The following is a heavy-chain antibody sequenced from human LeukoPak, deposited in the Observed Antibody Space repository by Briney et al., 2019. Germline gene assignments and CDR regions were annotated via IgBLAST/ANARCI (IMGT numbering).Heavy chain of an antibody. J-gene: IGHJ4*02. CDR2: ISAYNGNT. CDR1: GYTFTSYD. CDR3: AAHYDFWSGDFDY. D-gene: IGHD3-3*01. Sequence: ASVKVSCKASGYTFTSYDISWVLQAPGQGLEWMGWISAYNGNTKHAQKFQGRVTMSTDTSTSTAYMELRSLRSDDTAVYYCAAHYDFWSGDFDYWGQGTLVTVSS. V-gene: IGHV1-18*01.